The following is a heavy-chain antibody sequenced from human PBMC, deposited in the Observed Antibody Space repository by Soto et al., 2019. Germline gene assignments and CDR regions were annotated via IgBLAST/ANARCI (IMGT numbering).Heavy chain of an antibody. CDR3: ARCALSSVVVAATGWFDP. J-gene: IGHJ5*02. Sequence: SVKVSCKASGGTFSSYAISWVRQAPGQGLEWMGGIIPIFGTANYAQKFQGRVTITADKSTSAAYMELSSLRSEDTAVYYCARCALSSVVVAATGWFDPWGQGTLVTVSS. CDR1: GGTFSSYA. D-gene: IGHD2-15*01. CDR2: IIPIFGTA. V-gene: IGHV1-69*06.